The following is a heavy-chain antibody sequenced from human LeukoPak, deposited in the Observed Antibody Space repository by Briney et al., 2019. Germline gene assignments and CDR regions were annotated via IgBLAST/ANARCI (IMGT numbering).Heavy chain of an antibody. CDR1: GFTFSSYW. D-gene: IGHD6-19*01. CDR2: INSDGSST. CDR3: ARGGWYIYRGDAFDI. V-gene: IGHV3-74*01. J-gene: IGHJ3*02. Sequence: GGSLRLSCAASGFTFSSYWMHWVRQAPGKGLVWVSRINSDGSSTSYADSVKGRLTISRDNAKNTLYLQMNSLRAEDTAVYYCARGGWYIYRGDAFDIWGQGTMVTVSS.